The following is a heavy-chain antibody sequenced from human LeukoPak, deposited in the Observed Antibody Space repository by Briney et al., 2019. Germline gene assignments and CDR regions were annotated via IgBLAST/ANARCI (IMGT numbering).Heavy chain of an antibody. J-gene: IGHJ3*02. CDR2: IYYSGST. CDR1: GGSISSYY. D-gene: IGHD3-10*01. CDR3: ARLSASDAFDI. V-gene: IGHV4-59*08. Sequence: SETLSLTCTVSGGSISSYYWSWIRQPPGKGLEWIGYIYYSGSTNYNPSLKSRVTISVDTSKNQFSLKLSSVTAADTAVYYCARLSASDAFDIWGQGTMVTVSS.